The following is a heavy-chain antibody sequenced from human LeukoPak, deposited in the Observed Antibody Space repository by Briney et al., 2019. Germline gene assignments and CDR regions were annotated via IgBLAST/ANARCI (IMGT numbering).Heavy chain of an antibody. D-gene: IGHD6-13*01. CDR1: GFTFSDYY. Sequence: GGFLRLSCAASGFTFSDYYMSWVRQAPGKGLEWVSAISGSGGSTYYADSVKGRFTISRDNSKNTLYLQMNSLRAEDTAVYYCAKDLRSSSSSYYMDVWGKGTTVTVSS. J-gene: IGHJ6*03. CDR3: AKDLRSSSSSYYMDV. V-gene: IGHV3-23*01. CDR2: ISGSGGST.